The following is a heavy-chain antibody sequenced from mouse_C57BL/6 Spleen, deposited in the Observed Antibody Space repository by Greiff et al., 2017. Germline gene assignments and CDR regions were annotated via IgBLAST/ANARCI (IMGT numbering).Heavy chain of an antibody. CDR3: AKGRPYGSRGGPFAY. D-gene: IGHD1-1*01. CDR1: GFNIKNTY. CDR2: IDPANGNT. J-gene: IGHJ3*01. Sequence: EVQLQQSVAELVRPGASVKLSCTASGFNIKNTYMHWVKQRPEQGLEWIGRIDPANGNTKYAPKFPGKATITADTSSNTAYLQLSSLTSEDTAIYYCAKGRPYGSRGGPFAYWGQGTLVTVSA. V-gene: IGHV14-3*01.